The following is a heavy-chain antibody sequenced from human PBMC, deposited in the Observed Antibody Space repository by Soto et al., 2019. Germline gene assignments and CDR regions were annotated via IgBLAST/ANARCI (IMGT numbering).Heavy chain of an antibody. CDR2: IYYSGST. J-gene: IGHJ4*02. V-gene: IGHV4-31*03. CDR3: ARGSVVAATLFDY. CDR1: GGSISSGGYY. Sequence: QVQLQESGPGLVKPSQTLSLTCTVSGGSISSGGYYWSWIRQHPGKGLEWIGYIYYSGSTYYNPSLKSRVXXSXDXXKNQFSLQLSSVTAADTAVYYCARGSVVAATLFDYWGQGTLVTVSS. D-gene: IGHD2-15*01.